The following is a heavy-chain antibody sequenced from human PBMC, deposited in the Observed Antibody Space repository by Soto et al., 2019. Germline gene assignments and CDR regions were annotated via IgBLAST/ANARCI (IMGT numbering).Heavy chain of an antibody. D-gene: IGHD6-19*01. CDR3: AKESADSSGWTYYYYYYGMDV. CDR2: ISGSGGST. V-gene: IGHV3-23*01. Sequence: EVQLLESGGGLVQPGGSLRLSCAASGFTFSSYAMSWVRQAPGKGLEWVSAISGSGGSTYYADSVKGRFTISRDNSKNTLYLQMNSLRAEDTAVYYCAKESADSSGWTYYYYYYGMDVWGQGTTVTVSS. CDR1: GFTFSSYA. J-gene: IGHJ6*02.